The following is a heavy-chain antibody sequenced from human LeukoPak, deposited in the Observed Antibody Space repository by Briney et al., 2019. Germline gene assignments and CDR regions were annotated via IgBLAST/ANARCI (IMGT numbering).Heavy chain of an antibody. CDR2: IWYDGSNK. CDR1: GFTFSSYG. D-gene: IGHD2-15*01. Sequence: GGSLRLSCAASGFTFSSYGMHWVRQAPGKGLEWVAVIWYDGSNKYYADSVKGRFTISRDNAKNSLYLQMNSLRAEDTAIYYCARDPTPRYCSGGSCYTHYGMDVWGQGTTVTVSS. V-gene: IGHV3-33*01. J-gene: IGHJ6*02. CDR3: ARDPTPRYCSGGSCYTHYGMDV.